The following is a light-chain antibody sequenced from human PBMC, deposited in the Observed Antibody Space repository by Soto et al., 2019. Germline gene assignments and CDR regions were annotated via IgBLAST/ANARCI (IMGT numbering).Light chain of an antibody. V-gene: IGLV2-14*03. CDR1: SSDVGGYNY. CDR2: DVS. J-gene: IGLJ1*01. Sequence: QSARTQPASVSGSPGQSIAISCTGTSSDVGGYNYVSWYQQHPGKAPKLMIYDVSNRPSGVSNRFSGSKSGNTASLTISGLQAEDEADYYCCSYTTSSTYVFGTGTKVTVL. CDR3: CSYTTSSTYV.